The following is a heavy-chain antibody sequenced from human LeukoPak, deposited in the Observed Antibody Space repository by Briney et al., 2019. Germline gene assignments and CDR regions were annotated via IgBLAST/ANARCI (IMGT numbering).Heavy chain of an antibody. J-gene: IGHJ4*02. CDR3: ARAPTPIIAVAGSFDY. CDR1: GDSVSSNSAA. CDR2: TYYRSKWYN. Sequence: SQTLSLTCAISGDSVSSNSAAWNWIRQSPSRGLEWLGRTYYRSKWYNDYAVSVKSRITINPVTSKNQFSLQVNSVTPEDTAVYYCARAPTPIIAVAGSFDYWGRGTLVTVSS. D-gene: IGHD6-19*01. V-gene: IGHV6-1*01.